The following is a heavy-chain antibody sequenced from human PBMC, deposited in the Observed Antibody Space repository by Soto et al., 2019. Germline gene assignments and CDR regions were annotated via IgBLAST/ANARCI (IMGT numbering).Heavy chain of an antibody. V-gene: IGHV3-23*01. CDR3: ALPRGDGVFDAYDI. Sequence: PGGSLRLSCAASGLSFSTYAMNWVRQAPGKGLEWVSAIGGSGTSTYYADSVKGRFTISRDNSMNTLYLHMNSLRMEDTAVYYWALPRGDGVFDAYDIWGQGAMVTVSS. J-gene: IGHJ3*02. CDR1: GLSFSTYA. D-gene: IGHD4-17*01. CDR2: IGGSGTST.